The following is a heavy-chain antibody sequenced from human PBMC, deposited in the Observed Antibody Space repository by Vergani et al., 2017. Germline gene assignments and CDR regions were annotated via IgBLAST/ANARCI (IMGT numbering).Heavy chain of an antibody. J-gene: IGHJ5*02. CDR1: GGPFSSYA. CDR2: IIPIFGTA. Sequence: QVQLVQSGAEVTKPGSSVKVSCKASGGPFSSYAISWVRQAPGQGLEWMGGIIPIFGTANYAEKFQGRVTITAEESTSTAYLERSSRRSEDTAVYYWARDGARWNELPKNWVDPWGQGTLVTVSS. V-gene: IGHV1-69*12. D-gene: IGHD1-1*01. CDR3: ARDGARWNELPKNWVDP.